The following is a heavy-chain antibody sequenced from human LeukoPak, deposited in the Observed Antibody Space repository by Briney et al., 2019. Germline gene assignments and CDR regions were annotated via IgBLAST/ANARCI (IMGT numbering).Heavy chain of an antibody. CDR3: VRLRIEVLGAGGFDY. Sequence: PGGSLRLSCEASGFSFNNYPMSWVRQAPGKGLEWVSTIRDGGSNTYYADSVKGRFTISTDNSKNTLYLYVDSLRAEDTAVYYCVRLRIEVLGAGGFDYWGQGTLVTVSS. CDR1: GFSFNNYP. D-gene: IGHD3-16*01. J-gene: IGHJ4*02. V-gene: IGHV3-23*01. CDR2: IRDGGSNT.